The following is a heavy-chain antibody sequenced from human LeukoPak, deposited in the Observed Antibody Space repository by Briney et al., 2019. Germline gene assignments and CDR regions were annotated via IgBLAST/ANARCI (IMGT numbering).Heavy chain of an antibody. Sequence: ASVTVSCKASGYTFTDYAIHWVRQAPGQRPEWVGWIHVGNGNTKYSQEFQDRLTIARDTSASAAYMELANLRSDDTAVFYCARSPAGVPSIILDSWGQGTLVTVSS. CDR2: IHVGNGNT. CDR1: GYTFTDYA. J-gene: IGHJ4*02. V-gene: IGHV1-3*01. CDR3: ARSPAGVPSIILDS. D-gene: IGHD2-21*02.